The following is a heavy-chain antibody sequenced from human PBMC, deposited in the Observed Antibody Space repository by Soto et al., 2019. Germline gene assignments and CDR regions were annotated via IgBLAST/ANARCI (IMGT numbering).Heavy chain of an antibody. V-gene: IGHV4-31*03. Sequence: SETLSLTCTVSGGSIIRGGYYWTWIRQHPGKGLEWIGYIYYSGSTYYNPSLKSRVTISIDTSKNQFSLKLSSVTAAETAVYYCATAQYNVLTGYYLPTDYWGQGTLVTVSS. CDR3: ATAQYNVLTGYYLPTDY. CDR1: GGSIIRGGYY. J-gene: IGHJ4*02. D-gene: IGHD3-9*01. CDR2: IYYSGST.